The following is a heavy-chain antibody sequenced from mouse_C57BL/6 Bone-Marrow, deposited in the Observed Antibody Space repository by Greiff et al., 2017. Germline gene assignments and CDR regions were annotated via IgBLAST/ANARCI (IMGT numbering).Heavy chain of an antibody. V-gene: IGHV1-50*01. Sequence: QVQLQQPGAELVKPGASVKLSCKASGYTFTSYWMQWVKQRPGQGLEWIGEIYPADSYTNYNQKFKGKATLTVDTSSSTAYMQLSSLTSEDSAVYYCAREGYYGSYWFAYWGQGTLVTVSA. J-gene: IGHJ3*01. CDR3: AREGYYGSYWFAY. CDR1: GYTFTSYW. CDR2: IYPADSYT. D-gene: IGHD1-1*01.